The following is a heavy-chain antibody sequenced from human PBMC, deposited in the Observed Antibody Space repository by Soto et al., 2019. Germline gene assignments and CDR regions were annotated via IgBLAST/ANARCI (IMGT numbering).Heavy chain of an antibody. CDR2: MSPKTGNT. J-gene: IGHJ6*02. D-gene: IGHD5-18*01. V-gene: IGHV1-8*02. CDR3: TRWLGYSAGSDV. CDR1: GYSFTNDD. Sequence: VQLVQSGAEVKRPGASVTVSCKASGYSFTNDDISWVRRATGQGLEWMGWMSPKTGNTGFAQKFQGRVTMTRNTPITTDYTELTSLRSDDTAVYYCTRWLGYSAGSDVWGQGTTVTVSS.